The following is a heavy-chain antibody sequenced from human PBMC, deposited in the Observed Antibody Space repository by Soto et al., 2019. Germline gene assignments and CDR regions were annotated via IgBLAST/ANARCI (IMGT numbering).Heavy chain of an antibody. CDR3: ARDRSVEVVVARYYYYMDV. CDR1: GGTFSSYT. Sequence: QVQLVQSGAEVKKPGSSVKVSCKASGGTFSSYTISWVRQAPGQGLEWMGRIIPILGIANYAQKFQGRVTITADKSTSTAYMELSSLRSEDTAVYYCARDRSVEVVVARYYYYMDVWGKGTTGTVSS. CDR2: IIPILGIA. J-gene: IGHJ6*03. V-gene: IGHV1-69*08. D-gene: IGHD2-15*01.